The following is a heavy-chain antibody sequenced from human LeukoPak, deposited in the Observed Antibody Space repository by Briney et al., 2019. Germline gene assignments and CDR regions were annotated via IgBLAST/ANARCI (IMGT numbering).Heavy chain of an antibody. CDR2: IKEDGSEN. Sequence: PGGSLRLSCAASGFTFSRHWMSWVRQAPGKGLEWVANIKEDGSENYYVDSVKGRFTISRDNAKNSLYLQMNSLRAEDTAVYYCARHGYYDFDYWGQGTLVTVSS. J-gene: IGHJ4*02. CDR1: GFTFSRHW. V-gene: IGHV3-7*01. CDR3: ARHGYYDFDY. D-gene: IGHD3-22*01.